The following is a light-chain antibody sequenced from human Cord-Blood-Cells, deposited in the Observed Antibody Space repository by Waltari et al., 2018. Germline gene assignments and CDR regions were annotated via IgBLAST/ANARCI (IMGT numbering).Light chain of an antibody. V-gene: IGLV3-19*01. CDR3: NSRDSSGNRV. CDR1: SLRSYY. Sequence: SSELTQDPAVSVALGQTVRHTCQGDSLRSYYASWYQQKPGHAPVLVIYGKNNRPSGIPDRFSGSSSGNTASLTITGAQAEDEADYYCNSRDSSGNRVFGTGTKVTVL. CDR2: GKN. J-gene: IGLJ1*01.